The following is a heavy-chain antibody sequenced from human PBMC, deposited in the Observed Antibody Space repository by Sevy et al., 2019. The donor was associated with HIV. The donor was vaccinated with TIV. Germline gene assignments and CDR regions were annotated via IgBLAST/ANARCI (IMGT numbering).Heavy chain of an antibody. CDR1: GFTFSTYG. Sequence: GGSLRLSCAASGFTFSTYGMHWVRQAPGKGLEWVAVIWFDGSNTYYADSGKGRLTISRDIAKNTLHLKMNSLRAEDTAVYYCARDLEFYDYGDYGPAFMPDYWGQGTLVTVSS. J-gene: IGHJ4*02. V-gene: IGHV3-33*01. CDR3: ARDLEFYDYGDYGPAFMPDY. D-gene: IGHD4-17*01. CDR2: IWFDGSNT.